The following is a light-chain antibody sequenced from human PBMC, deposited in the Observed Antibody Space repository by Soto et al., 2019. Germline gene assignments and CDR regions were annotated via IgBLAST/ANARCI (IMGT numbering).Light chain of an antibody. V-gene: IGKV1-6*01. CDR3: LQDYTYPLT. Sequence: AIQMTQSPSSLSASVGDRVTITCRASQGIRNDVGWYQQKPGKAPKLLMYAASNLQSGVPSRFSGSGSGTDFTLTISSLQPEDVATYYCLQDYTYPLTFVGGTKVEIK. CDR2: AAS. J-gene: IGKJ4*01. CDR1: QGIRND.